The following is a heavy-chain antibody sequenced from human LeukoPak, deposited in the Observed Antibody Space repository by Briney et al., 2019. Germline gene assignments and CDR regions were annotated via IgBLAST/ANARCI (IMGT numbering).Heavy chain of an antibody. V-gene: IGHV3-23*01. CDR3: AKDPYSTGYSSGWWGDYFDY. CDR2: ISGSGGST. D-gene: IGHD6-19*01. J-gene: IGHJ4*02. CDR1: GFTFSSYA. Sequence: GGSLRLSCAASGFTFSSYAMSWVRQAPGKGLEWVSAISGSGGSTYYADSVKGRFTISRDNSKNTLYLQMNSLRAEDTAVYYCAKDPYSTGYSSGWWGDYFDYWGQGTLVTVSS.